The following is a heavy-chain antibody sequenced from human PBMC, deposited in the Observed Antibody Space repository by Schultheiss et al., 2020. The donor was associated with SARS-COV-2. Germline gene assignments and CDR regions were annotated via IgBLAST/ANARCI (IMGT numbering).Heavy chain of an antibody. D-gene: IGHD6-25*01. CDR2: ISWNSGSR. CDR1: GFTFDDYA. V-gene: IGHV3-9*01. J-gene: IGHJ6*04. Sequence: GGSLRLSCAASGFTFDDYAMHWVRQAPGKGLEWVSGISWNSGSRGYGDSVRGRFTISRDNAKNSLYLQMNSLRAGDTAVYYCARGPGSLWGKGTTVTVSS. CDR3: ARGPGSL.